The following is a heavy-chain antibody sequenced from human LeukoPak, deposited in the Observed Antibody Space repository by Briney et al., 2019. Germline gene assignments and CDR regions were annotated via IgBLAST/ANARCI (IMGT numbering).Heavy chain of an antibody. CDR2: IYESGTT. D-gene: IGHD1-26*01. CDR1: GGSIRSYW. Sequence: SGTLSLTCGVSGGSIRSYWWSWVRQPPGKGLEWVGEIYESGTTNYNPSLKSRATISGDKSASQFSLNLNSVTAADTAVYYCARHQMGANTFDYWGQGTLVTVSS. V-gene: IGHV4-4*02. CDR3: ARHQMGANTFDY. J-gene: IGHJ4*02.